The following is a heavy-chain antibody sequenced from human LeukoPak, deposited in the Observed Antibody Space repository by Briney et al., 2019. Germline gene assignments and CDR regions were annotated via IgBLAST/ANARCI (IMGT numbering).Heavy chain of an antibody. CDR2: IISSTSYI. Sequence: PGGSLRLSCAASGFTFSSYSMNWVRQAPGKGLGWVSSIISSTSYINYADSVKGRFTISRDNARNSLYLKMTSLRAEDTPVYYGAGAVSTGACDYWGQGTLVTVSS. D-gene: IGHD7-27*01. CDR3: AGAVSTGACDY. J-gene: IGHJ4*02. CDR1: GFTFSSYS. V-gene: IGHV3-21*01.